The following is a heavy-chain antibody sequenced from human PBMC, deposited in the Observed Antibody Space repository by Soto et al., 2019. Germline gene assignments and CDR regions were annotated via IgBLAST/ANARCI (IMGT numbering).Heavy chain of an antibody. CDR2: INPNSGGT. CDR3: ARQRVNYYDSSGGEFDY. J-gene: IGHJ4*02. CDR1: GYTFTGYY. D-gene: IGHD3-22*01. Sequence: QVQLVQSGAEVKKPGASVKVSCKASGYTFTGYYMHWVRQAPGQGLEWMGWINPNSGGTNYAQKFQGWVTMTRDTSISTAYRELSRLRSDDTAVYYFARQRVNYYDSSGGEFDYWGQGTLVTVSS. V-gene: IGHV1-2*04.